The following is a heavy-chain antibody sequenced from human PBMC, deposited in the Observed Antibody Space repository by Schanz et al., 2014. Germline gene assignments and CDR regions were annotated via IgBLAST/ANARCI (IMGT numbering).Heavy chain of an antibody. Sequence: EVQLLESGGGLVQPGGSLRLSCAASGFNFNNFAMTWVRQAPGKGLEWISYITGTGTVMYADSVKGRFTISRDNGKNSLSLQMNSLRVEDTAIYYCARDSNGDDGYRFWFDSWGQGILVTVSS. CDR2: ITGTGTV. V-gene: IGHV3-48*01. J-gene: IGHJ5*01. CDR3: ARDSNGDDGYRFWFDS. CDR1: GFNFNNFA. D-gene: IGHD4-17*01.